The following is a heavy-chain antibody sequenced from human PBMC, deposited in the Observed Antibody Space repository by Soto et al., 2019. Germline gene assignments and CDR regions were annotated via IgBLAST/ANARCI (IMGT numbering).Heavy chain of an antibody. CDR2: IWYDGSNK. Sequence: GGSLRLSCAASGFTFSSYGMHWVRQAPGKGLEWVAVIWYDGSNKYYADSVKGRFTISRDNSKNTLYLQMNSLRAEDTAVYYCARGAALIMITFGGVIPYDAFDIWGQGTMVTVSS. J-gene: IGHJ3*02. CDR3: ARGAALIMITFGGVIPYDAFDI. CDR1: GFTFSSYG. D-gene: IGHD3-16*02. V-gene: IGHV3-33*01.